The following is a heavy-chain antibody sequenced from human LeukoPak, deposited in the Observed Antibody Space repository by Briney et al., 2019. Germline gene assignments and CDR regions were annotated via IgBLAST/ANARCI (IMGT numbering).Heavy chain of an antibody. V-gene: IGHV1-2*02. J-gene: IGHJ4*02. D-gene: IGHD2-2*01. Sequence: GASVKVSCKASGYSFSDFYMHWVRQAPGQGLEWMGWINPNSGGTDYAQKFQGRVTMTRDTSISTAYMALSSLRSDDTAVYYCARVIGYCSSTSCFGYFDYWGQGTLVTVSS. CDR2: INPNSGGT. CDR1: GYSFSDFY. CDR3: ARVIGYCSSTSCFGYFDY.